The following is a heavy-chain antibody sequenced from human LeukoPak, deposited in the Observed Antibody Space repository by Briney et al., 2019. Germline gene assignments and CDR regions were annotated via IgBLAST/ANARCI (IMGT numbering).Heavy chain of an antibody. D-gene: IGHD4-17*01. CDR1: GGPFSGYY. Sequence: SETLALICAVYGGPFSGYYWSWIRQPPGKGLEWSGEINHSGSTNYNPSLKSRVTISVDTSKNQFSLKLSSVTAADTAVYYCARDHPPLSDGVYYYYGMDVWGKGTTVTVSS. CDR2: INHSGST. CDR3: ARDHPPLSDGVYYYYGMDV. V-gene: IGHV4-34*01. J-gene: IGHJ6*04.